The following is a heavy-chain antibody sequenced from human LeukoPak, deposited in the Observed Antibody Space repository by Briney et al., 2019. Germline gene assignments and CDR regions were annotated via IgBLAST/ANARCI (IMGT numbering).Heavy chain of an antibody. J-gene: IGHJ6*03. CDR2: ISSSSSYI. Sequence: GGSLRLSCAASGFTFSGYSMNWVRQAPGKGLEWVSSISSSSSYIHYADSVKGRFTISRDNAKNSLYLQMNSLRAEDTAVYYCARLPNYSYYYYYYMDVWGKGTTVTVSS. CDR3: ARLPNYSYYYYYYMDV. V-gene: IGHV3-21*01. D-gene: IGHD4/OR15-4a*01. CDR1: GFTFSGYS.